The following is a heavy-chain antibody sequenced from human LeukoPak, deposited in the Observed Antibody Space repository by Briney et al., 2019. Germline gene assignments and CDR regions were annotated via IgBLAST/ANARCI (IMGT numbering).Heavy chain of an antibody. CDR3: ARDERLGYYYYYYMDV. CDR1: GYSISSGYY. V-gene: IGHV4-38-2*02. J-gene: IGHJ6*03. CDR2: IYHSGST. D-gene: IGHD7-27*01. Sequence: SETLSLTCTVSGYSISSGYYWGWIRQPPGKGLEWIGSIYHSGSTYYNPSLKSRVTISVDTSKNQFSLKLSSVTAADTAVYYCARDERLGYYYYYYMDVWGKGTTVTVSS.